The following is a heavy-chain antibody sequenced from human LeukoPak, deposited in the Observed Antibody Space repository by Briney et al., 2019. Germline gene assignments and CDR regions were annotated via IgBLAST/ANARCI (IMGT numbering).Heavy chain of an antibody. Sequence: ASVKLSCKASGYPVTSYGISWVRQAPGQGLEWMGWISAYNGNTNYAQKLQGRVTMTTDTSTSTAYMELRSLRSDDTAVYHCARTISGSYSDWGQGTLVTVSS. CDR3: ARTISGSYSD. D-gene: IGHD1-26*01. CDR2: ISAYNGNT. J-gene: IGHJ4*02. CDR1: GYPVTSYG. V-gene: IGHV1-18*01.